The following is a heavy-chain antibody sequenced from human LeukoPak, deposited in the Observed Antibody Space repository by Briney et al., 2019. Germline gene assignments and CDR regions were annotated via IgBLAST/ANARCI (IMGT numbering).Heavy chain of an antibody. V-gene: IGHV3-11*01. CDR3: ASFPEYASGYAFDI. D-gene: IGHD3-10*01. CDR2: ISSSATTI. J-gene: IGHJ3*02. Sequence: GGSLRLSCAASGFAFSDYYMSWVRQAPGKGLEWVSYISSSATTIYYADSVKGRFTISRDDAKNSLYLQMNSLRAEDTAVYYCASFPEYASGYAFDIWGQGTMVTVSS. CDR1: GFAFSDYY.